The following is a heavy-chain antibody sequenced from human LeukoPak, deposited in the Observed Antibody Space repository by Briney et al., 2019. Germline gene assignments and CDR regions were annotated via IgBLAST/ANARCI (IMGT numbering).Heavy chain of an antibody. CDR3: ARDRPNYYGSDGHYYRRDGDY. CDR2: ITSRGEST. CDR1: GFTFSIYA. V-gene: IGHV3-23*01. D-gene: IGHD3-22*01. Sequence: GGSLRLSCAASGFTFSIYAMSWVRQAPGKGLQWVSSITSRGESTWYVDSVKGRFTITRDNCENTLYLQMHSLRAEDTAVYYCARDRPNYYGSDGHYYRRDGDYWGRGTLVSVSS. J-gene: IGHJ4*02.